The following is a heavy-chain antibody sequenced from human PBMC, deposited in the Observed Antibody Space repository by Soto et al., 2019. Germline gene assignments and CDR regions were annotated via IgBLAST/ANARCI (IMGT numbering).Heavy chain of an antibody. V-gene: IGHV1-18*01. D-gene: IGHD6-13*01. CDR2: ISAYNGNT. J-gene: IGHJ6*02. Sequence: ASVKVSCKASGYTFTSYGISWVRQAPGQGLEWMGWISAYNGNTNYAQKLQGRVTMTTDTSTSTAYMELRSLRSDDTAVYYCARVRQPSLSGYSSSWYGGLYYYYGMDVWGQGTTVTVSS. CDR3: ARVRQPSLSGYSSSWYGGLYYYYGMDV. CDR1: GYTFTSYG.